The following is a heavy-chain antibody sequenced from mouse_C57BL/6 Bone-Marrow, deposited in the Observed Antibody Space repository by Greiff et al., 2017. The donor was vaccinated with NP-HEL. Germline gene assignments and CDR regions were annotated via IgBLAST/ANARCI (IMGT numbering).Heavy chain of an antibody. D-gene: IGHD1-1*01. CDR2: IYPSDSET. J-gene: IGHJ1*03. Sequence: QVQLQQPGAELVRPGSSVKLSCKASGYTFTSYWMDWVKQRPGQGLEWIGNIYPSDSETHYNQKFKDKATVTVDKSSSTAYMQLSSLTSEDSAVYYCARRDGHWYFDVGGTGTTVTVSS. CDR3: ARRDGHWYFDV. CDR1: GYTFTSYW. V-gene: IGHV1-61*01.